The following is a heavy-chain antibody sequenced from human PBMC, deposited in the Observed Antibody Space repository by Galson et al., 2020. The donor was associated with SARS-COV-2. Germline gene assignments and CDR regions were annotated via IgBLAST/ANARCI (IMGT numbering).Heavy chain of an antibody. V-gene: IGHV3-74*01. CDR1: GLTFSSSC. CDR3: ARVGTSSGWKYYFDY. D-gene: IGHD6-19*01. Sequence: TGGSLRLSCAASGLTFSSSCMHWVRQAPGKGLVWVSRINSDGSSTSYADSVKGRFTISRDNAKNTLYLQMNSLRAEDTAVYYGARVGTSSGWKYYFDYWGQGTLVTVSS. CDR2: INSDGSST. J-gene: IGHJ4*02.